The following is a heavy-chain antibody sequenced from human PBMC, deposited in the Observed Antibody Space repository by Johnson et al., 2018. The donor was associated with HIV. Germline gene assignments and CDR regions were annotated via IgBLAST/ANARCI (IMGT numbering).Heavy chain of an antibody. D-gene: IGHD6-6*01. CDR2: ISYDGSNK. J-gene: IGHJ3*02. CDR1: GFTFSSYT. Sequence: QVQLVESGGGVVQPGRSLRLSCTASGFTFSSYTIYWVRQTPGKGLEWVALISYDGSNKYYADSVKGRFTISRDNSKNTLFLQMNSLRPEDTAVYYCARDMGHRQLARDAFDIWGQGTM. CDR3: ARDMGHRQLARDAFDI. V-gene: IGHV3-30*04.